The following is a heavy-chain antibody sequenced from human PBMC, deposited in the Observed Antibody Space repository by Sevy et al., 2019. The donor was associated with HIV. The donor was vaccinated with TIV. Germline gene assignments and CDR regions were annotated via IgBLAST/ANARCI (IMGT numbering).Heavy chain of an antibody. CDR1: NFSISSGYY. D-gene: IGHD2-21*02. J-gene: IGHJ6*02. V-gene: IGHV4-38-2*01. CDR2: IYHGGST. Sequence: SEILSLSCVVSNFSISSGYYWGWIRQPPGKGREWIGNIYHGGSTYYNPSLKSRVTISVDTSKNHFSMRLGSVTAADTAVYYCARASGGDRLDYYGMDVWGQGTTVTVSS. CDR3: ARASGGDRLDYYGMDV.